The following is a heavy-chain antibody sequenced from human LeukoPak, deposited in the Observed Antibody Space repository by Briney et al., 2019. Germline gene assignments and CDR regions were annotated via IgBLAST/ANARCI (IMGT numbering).Heavy chain of an antibody. CDR1: GYTFTSYG. Sequence: GASVPVSRKASGYTFTSYGISWVRQAPGQGLEWMGWISAYNGNTNYAQKLQGRVTMTTDTSTSTAYMELRSLRSDDTALYYCARDDLDPRYDILTGYYQYYYYFGMDVWGQRTPV. J-gene: IGHJ6*02. CDR2: ISAYNGNT. V-gene: IGHV1-18*01. CDR3: ARDDLDPRYDILTGYYQYYYYFGMDV. D-gene: IGHD3-9*01.